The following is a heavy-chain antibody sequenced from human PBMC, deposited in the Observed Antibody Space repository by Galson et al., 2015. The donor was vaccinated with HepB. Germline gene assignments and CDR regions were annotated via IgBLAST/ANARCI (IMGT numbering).Heavy chain of an antibody. J-gene: IGHJ5*02. V-gene: IGHV7-4-1*02. CDR1: GYIFSDYA. CDR2: INTNTGKP. Sequence: SVKVSCKASGYIFSDYAINWVRQAPGQGLEWMGWINTNTGKPTYAQGFTGRFVLSLDTSVSTTYLQISSLKADDTAVYYYARTPSFASGNYYNAWFEPWGQGTLVTVSS. D-gene: IGHD3-10*01. CDR3: ARTPSFASGNYYNAWFEP.